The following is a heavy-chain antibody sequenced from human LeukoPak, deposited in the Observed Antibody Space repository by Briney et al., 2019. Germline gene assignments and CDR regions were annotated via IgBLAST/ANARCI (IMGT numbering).Heavy chain of an antibody. CDR2: INPNSGGT. CDR1: GYTFTSDG. CDR3: ARGGVRGVIYFDY. D-gene: IGHD3-10*01. Sequence: GASVKVSCKASGYTFTSDGMNWVRQAPGQGLEWMGWINPNSGGTNYAQKFQGWVTMTRDTSISTAYMELSSLRSEDTAVYYCARGGVRGVIYFDYWGQGTLVTVSS. J-gene: IGHJ4*02. V-gene: IGHV1-2*04.